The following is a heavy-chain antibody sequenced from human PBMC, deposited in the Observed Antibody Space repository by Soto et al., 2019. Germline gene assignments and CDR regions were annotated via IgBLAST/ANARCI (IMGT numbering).Heavy chain of an antibody. CDR2: ISYDGSSQ. V-gene: IGHV3-30*03. J-gene: IGHJ6*02. CDR1: GFSFSDYV. CDR3: ARVAGLYYFFYGMDV. Sequence: QVQLVESGGGVVQPGRSLRLSCAASGFSFSDYVMHWVRQAPGRGLEWVAVISYDGSSQYYADSVKGRFTISRDKSEKTMYLQMDSLRVEDTAVYYCARVAGLYYFFYGMDVWGQGTTVTVSS. D-gene: IGHD6-19*01.